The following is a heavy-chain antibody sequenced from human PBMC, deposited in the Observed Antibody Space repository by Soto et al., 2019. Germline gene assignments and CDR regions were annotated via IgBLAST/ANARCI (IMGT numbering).Heavy chain of an antibody. D-gene: IGHD3-10*01. CDR3: ARRSYYGSGSYSSYYYGMDV. Sequence: SETLSLTCTVSGGSISSSSYYWGWIRQPPGKGLEWIGSIYYSGSTYYNPSLKSRVTISVDTSKNQFSLKLSSVTAADTAVYYCARRSYYGSGSYSSYYYGMDVWGQRATVTVSS. V-gene: IGHV4-39*01. CDR1: GGSISSSSYY. CDR2: IYYSGST. J-gene: IGHJ6*02.